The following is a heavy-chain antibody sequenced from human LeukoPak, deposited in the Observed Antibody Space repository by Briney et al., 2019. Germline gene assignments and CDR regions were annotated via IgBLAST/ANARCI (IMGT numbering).Heavy chain of an antibody. D-gene: IGHD6-19*01. CDR3: ARGTRIAVAESNWFDP. CDR2: ISSSSSYI. CDR1: GFTFSSYS. V-gene: IGHV3-21*01. Sequence: GGSLRLSCAASGFTFSSYSMNWVRQAPGKGLEWVSSISSSSSYIYYADSVKGRFTISRDNSKNTLYLQMNSLRAEDTAVYYCARGTRIAVAESNWFDPWGQGTLVTVSS. J-gene: IGHJ5*02.